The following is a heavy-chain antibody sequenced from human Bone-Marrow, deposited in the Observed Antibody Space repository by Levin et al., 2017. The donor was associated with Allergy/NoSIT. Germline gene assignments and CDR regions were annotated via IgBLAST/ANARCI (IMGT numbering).Heavy chain of an antibody. J-gene: IGHJ6*04. CDR3: AKGGDQAGGGTAVPHYQFYDMDV. V-gene: IGHV3-23*01. CDR1: GFTFSSYV. CDR2: ISGNGGTT. D-gene: IGHD6-13*01. Sequence: GGSLRLSCAASGFTFSSYVMSWVRQAPGKGLEWVSVISGNGGTTYYADSVKGRFTISRDNSRNTLSLQVNSLRAEDTAVYYCAKGGDQAGGGTAVPHYQFYDMDVWGKGTTVTVSS.